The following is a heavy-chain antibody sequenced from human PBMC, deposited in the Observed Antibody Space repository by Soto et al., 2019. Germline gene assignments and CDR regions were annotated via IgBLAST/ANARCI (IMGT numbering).Heavy chain of an antibody. D-gene: IGHD5-18*01. Sequence: SETLSLTGTVSGGSISSYYWSWIRQPPGKGLEWIGYIYYSGGTNYNPSLKSRVTISVDTSKNQFSLKLSSVTAADTAVYYCATAKRGYSYGQGYYYYYGMDVWGQGTTVTVSS. CDR3: ATAKRGYSYGQGYYYYYGMDV. CDR1: GGSISSYY. V-gene: IGHV4-59*01. CDR2: IYYSGGT. J-gene: IGHJ6*02.